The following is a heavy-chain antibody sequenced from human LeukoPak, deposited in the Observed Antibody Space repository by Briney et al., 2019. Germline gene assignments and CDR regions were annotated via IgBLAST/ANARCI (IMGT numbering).Heavy chain of an antibody. CDR1: GFTFSSYA. CDR3: AKTAYRHALYYFDY. D-gene: IGHD2-21*01. J-gene: IGHJ4*02. V-gene: IGHV3-23*01. CDR2: ISGGGGYT. Sequence: PGGSLRLSCAASGFTFSSYAMSWVRQAPGKGLEWVSAISGGGGYTYSADSVKGRFTISRDNSKNTLYLQMNSLRAEDTAVYYCAKTAYRHALYYFDYWGQGTLVTVSS.